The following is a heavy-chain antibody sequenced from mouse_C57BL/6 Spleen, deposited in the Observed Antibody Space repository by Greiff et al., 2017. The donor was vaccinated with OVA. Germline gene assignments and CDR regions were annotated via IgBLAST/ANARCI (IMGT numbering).Heavy chain of an antibody. CDR1: GYAFTNYL. J-gene: IGHJ4*01. Sequence: QVQLQQSGAELVRPGTSVKVSCKASGYAFTNYLIEWVKQRPGQGLEWIGVINPGSGGTNYNEKFKGKATLTADKSSSTAYMQLSSLTSEDSAVYFCARGLLAYYYAMDYWGQGTSVTVSS. D-gene: IGHD2-3*01. CDR3: ARGLLAYYYAMDY. CDR2: INPGSGGT. V-gene: IGHV1-54*01.